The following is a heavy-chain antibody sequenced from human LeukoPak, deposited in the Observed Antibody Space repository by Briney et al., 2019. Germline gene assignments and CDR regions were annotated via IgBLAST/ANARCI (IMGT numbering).Heavy chain of an antibody. J-gene: IGHJ4*02. D-gene: IGHD1-26*01. CDR3: AKDGGSGSPGIFDY. CDR2: ISWNSGSI. Sequence: PGRSLRLSCAASGFTFDDYAMHWVRQAPGKGLEWVSGISWNSGSIGYADSVKGRFTISRDNSKNTLYLQMNSLRAEDTAVYYCAKDGGSGSPGIFDYWGQGTLVTVSS. CDR1: GFTFDDYA. V-gene: IGHV3-9*01.